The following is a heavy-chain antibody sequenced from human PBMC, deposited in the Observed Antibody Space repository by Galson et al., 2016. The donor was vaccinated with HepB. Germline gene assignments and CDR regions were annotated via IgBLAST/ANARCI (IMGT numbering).Heavy chain of an antibody. CDR2: ISGSGLKT. V-gene: IGHV3-23*01. CDR3: AKETGQPVAGPFES. CDR1: GFNFGSYA. Sequence: SLRLSCAGSGFNFGSYAMSWLRQAPGKGLEWVSAISGSGLKTHYADSVQGRFIISRENSMSTVYLQMTSLRDEDTAIYFWAKETGQPVAGPFESWDQGALVTVSS. J-gene: IGHJ4*02. D-gene: IGHD6-19*01.